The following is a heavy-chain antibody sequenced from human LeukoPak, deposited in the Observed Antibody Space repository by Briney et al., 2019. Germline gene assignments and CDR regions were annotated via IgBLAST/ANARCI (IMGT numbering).Heavy chain of an antibody. V-gene: IGHV3-23*01. CDR3: AKDRWGSGGSGGGDY. CDR1: GFTFSSYW. J-gene: IGHJ4*02. D-gene: IGHD2-15*01. CDR2: ISNGGGST. Sequence: SGGSLRLSCAASGFTFSSYWMHWVRQAPGKGLEWVSTISNGGGSTYYADSVKGRFTISRDNSKNTVYLQMSSLRAEDTAVYYCAKDRWGSGGSGGGDYWGQGTLVTVSS.